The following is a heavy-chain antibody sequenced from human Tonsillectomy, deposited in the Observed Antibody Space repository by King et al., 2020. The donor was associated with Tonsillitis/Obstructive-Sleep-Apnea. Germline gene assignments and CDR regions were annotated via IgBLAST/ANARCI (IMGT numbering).Heavy chain of an antibody. CDR3: ARDLLTGYYGSGSSTFDY. CDR1: GYTFTSAC. Sequence: QLVQSGAELKKPGASVKGSCKSSGYTFTSACINWVRQAPGQGLEWTGWSRVYHGHTNYAQNFKGGVPMITDTSTSTAYKEQRSLRSDDTAVYDCARDLLTGYYGSGSSTFDYWGQGTLVTVSS. CDR2: SRVYHGHT. J-gene: IGHJ4*02. D-gene: IGHD3-10*01. V-gene: IGHV1-18*01.